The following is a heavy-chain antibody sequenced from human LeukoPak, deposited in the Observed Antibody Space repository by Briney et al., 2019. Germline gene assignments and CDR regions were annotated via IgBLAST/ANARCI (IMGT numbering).Heavy chain of an antibody. CDR2: ISDSGDST. J-gene: IGHJ4*02. V-gene: IGHV3-23*01. D-gene: IGHD3-22*01. Sequence: GGTLRLSCAVSGFTFSIYGMSWVRQAPGKGLEWVSAISDSGDSTYYADSVKGRFTISRDNSKNTLYLQMNSLRAKDTAVYYCAVHNSGFCYWGQGTQVTVSS. CDR1: GFTFSIYG. CDR3: AVHNSGFCY.